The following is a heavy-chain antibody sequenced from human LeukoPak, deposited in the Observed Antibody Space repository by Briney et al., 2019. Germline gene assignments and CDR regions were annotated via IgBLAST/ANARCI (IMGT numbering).Heavy chain of an antibody. J-gene: IGHJ4*02. CDR1: GFTFSSYA. D-gene: IGHD3-22*01. Sequence: HPGGSLRLSCAASGFTFSSYAMNWVRQAPGKGLEWVSAITGNGGSTYYADSVKGRFTISRDNSKNALYLQMISLRAEDTAVYYCAKANSGYYYFDYWGQGTLVTVPS. CDR3: AKANSGYYYFDY. CDR2: ITGNGGST. V-gene: IGHV3-23*01.